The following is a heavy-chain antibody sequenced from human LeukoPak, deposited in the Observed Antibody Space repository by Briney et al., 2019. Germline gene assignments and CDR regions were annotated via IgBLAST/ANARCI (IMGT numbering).Heavy chain of an antibody. CDR1: GFTFSSYE. CDR3: ARWAAAIGIDWFDP. J-gene: IGHJ5*02. Sequence: GGSLRLSCAASGFTFSSYEMNWVRQAPGTGLERVSYISSSGSTIYYADSVKGRFTISRDNAKNSLYLQMNSLRAEDTAVYYCARWAAAIGIDWFDPWGQGTLVTVSS. V-gene: IGHV3-48*03. CDR2: ISSSGSTI. D-gene: IGHD2-2*01.